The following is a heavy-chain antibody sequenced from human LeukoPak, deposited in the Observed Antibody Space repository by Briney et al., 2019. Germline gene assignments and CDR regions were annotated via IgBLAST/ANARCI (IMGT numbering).Heavy chain of an antibody. J-gene: IGHJ5*02. CDR2: ISGGGVGT. D-gene: IGHD2-2*01. CDR1: RFTFSSYA. Sequence: GGSLRLSCAASRFTFSSYAMSWVRQAPGKGLEWVSAISGGGVGTYYADSVKGRFTISRDNSKNTLCLQMYSLRAEDTAVYYCARLPAAINGYFDPWGQGTLVTVSS. CDR3: ARLPAAINGYFDP. V-gene: IGHV3-23*01.